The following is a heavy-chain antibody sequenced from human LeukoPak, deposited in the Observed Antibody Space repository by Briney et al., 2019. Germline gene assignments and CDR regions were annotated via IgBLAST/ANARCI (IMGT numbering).Heavy chain of an antibody. Sequence: PGGSLRLSCAASGLTFDDTGMSWVRQAPGKGLEWVANIKQDGSGKYYVDSVKGRFTISRDNAKNSLYLQMNSLRAEDTAVYYCAKGERTFDPWGQGTLVTVSS. CDR3: AKGERTFDP. J-gene: IGHJ5*02. V-gene: IGHV3-7*01. D-gene: IGHD1-1*01. CDR2: IKQDGSGK. CDR1: GLTFDDTG.